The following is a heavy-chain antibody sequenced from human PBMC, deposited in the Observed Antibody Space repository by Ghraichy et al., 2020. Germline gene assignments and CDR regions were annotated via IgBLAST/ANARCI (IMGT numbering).Heavy chain of an antibody. CDR2: IRSKAYGGTT. J-gene: IGHJ4*02. CDR1: GFTFGDYA. V-gene: IGHV3-49*04. CDR3: TREFLITRWVDYYDSSGPLTDAYHFDH. D-gene: IGHD3-22*01. Sequence: GGSLRLSCTASGFTFGDYAMSWVRQAPGKGLEWVGFIRSKAYGGTTEYAASVKGRFTISRDDSTSIAYLQMNSMKTEDTAVYYCTREFLITRWVDYYDSSGPLTDAYHFDHRGQGALVTVSS.